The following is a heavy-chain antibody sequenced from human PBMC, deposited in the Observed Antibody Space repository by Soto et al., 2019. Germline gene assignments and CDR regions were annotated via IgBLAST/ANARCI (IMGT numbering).Heavy chain of an antibody. Sequence: QVLLVQSGAEVKKPGSSVKVSCKTSGDTFGSYAISWVRQAPGQGLEWMGGIIPFIRASNYAQKFQGRVTITADESTTTVHMDLSSLRFEVTAVYYCARNLRYFGSGSFFRGMDVWGQGTTVTVSS. CDR1: GDTFGSYA. CDR2: IIPFIRAS. V-gene: IGHV1-69*01. CDR3: ARNLRYFGSGSFFRGMDV. D-gene: IGHD3-10*01. J-gene: IGHJ6*02.